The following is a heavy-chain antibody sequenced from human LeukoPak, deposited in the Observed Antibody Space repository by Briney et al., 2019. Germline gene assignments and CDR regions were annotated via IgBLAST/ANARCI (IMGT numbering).Heavy chain of an antibody. D-gene: IGHD1-26*01. CDR3: ARGRNWHSGTYYGAFDY. CDR2: MYHGGIT. J-gene: IGHJ4*02. CDR1: GYSINSGYY. V-gene: IGHV4-38-2*02. Sequence: SETLSLTCTVSGYSINSGYYRDWIRQPPGKGLEWIGSMYHGGITYYSPSLKSRVTISVDTSKNQFSLNLSSVTAADTAVYYCARGRNWHSGTYYGAFDYWGQGVLVTVSS.